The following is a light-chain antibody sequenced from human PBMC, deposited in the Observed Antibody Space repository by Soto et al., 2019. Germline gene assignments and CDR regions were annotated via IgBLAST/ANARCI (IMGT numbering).Light chain of an antibody. Sequence: DIQLTQSPSFLSASVGDRVTTTCRASQGVSSDLAWYQQNPGKAPKLLINAASTLQSGVSSRFSGSGPGTDFTLTISSLQPEDMATYYCPQFHVYPFTFGPGTKVDVE. CDR2: AAS. CDR3: PQFHVYPFT. V-gene: IGKV1-9*01. CDR1: QGVSSD. J-gene: IGKJ3*01.